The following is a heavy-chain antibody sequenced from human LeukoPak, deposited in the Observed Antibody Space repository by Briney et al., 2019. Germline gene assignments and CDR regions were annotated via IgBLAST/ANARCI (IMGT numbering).Heavy chain of an antibody. J-gene: IGHJ4*02. D-gene: IGHD3-10*01. CDR1: GGSISSYY. V-gene: IGHV4-59*01. Sequence: PSETLSLTCTVSGGSISSYYWSWIRQPPGKGLEWIGYICYSGSTNYNPSLKSRVTISVDTSKNQFSLKLSSVTAADTAVYYCARGPPRTLLLWFGELLFPYFDYWGQGTLVTVSS. CDR3: ARGPPRTLLLWFGELLFPYFDY. CDR2: ICYSGST.